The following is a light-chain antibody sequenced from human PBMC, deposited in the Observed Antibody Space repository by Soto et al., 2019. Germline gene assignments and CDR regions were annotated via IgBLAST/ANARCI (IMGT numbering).Light chain of an antibody. CDR2: KTN. V-gene: IGLV1-47*01. CDR3: ASWDASQRWV. J-gene: IGLJ3*02. Sequence: QSVLPQPPAASGTPGQRVTISCFGSSPNIGSQFVYWYQQLPGAAPKLLIYKTNQRPPGVPDRFSGSKSGASASLAISGLRTEDEADYYCASWDASQRWVSGGGTKVTVL. CDR1: SPNIGSQF.